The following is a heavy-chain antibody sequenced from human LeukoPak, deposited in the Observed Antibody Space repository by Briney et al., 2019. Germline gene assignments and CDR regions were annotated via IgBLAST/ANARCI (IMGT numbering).Heavy chain of an antibody. CDR3: ARRYCSGRNCYYFDY. D-gene: IGHD2-15*01. Sequence: GESLKICCKGSGYTFPSYWIGWVRQMPGKGLEWMGIIHPDDSDTRYSPSFQGQVTISADKSISTAYLQWSSLKASDTAMYYCARRYCSGRNCYYFDYWGQGTLVTVSS. V-gene: IGHV5-51*01. J-gene: IGHJ4*02. CDR1: GYTFPSYW. CDR2: IHPDDSDT.